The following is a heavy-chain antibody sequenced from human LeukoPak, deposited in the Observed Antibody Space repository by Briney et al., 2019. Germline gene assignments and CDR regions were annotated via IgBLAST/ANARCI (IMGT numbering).Heavy chain of an antibody. CDR2: IYYSGIT. CDR1: GGSISTGAYY. J-gene: IGHJ4*02. Sequence: PSQTLSLTCSVSGGSISTGAYYWSWIRQLPGKGLEWIGYIYYSGITYYNPSLKTRVIISLDTSKNQFSLELTSATDADTAVYYCARTITIFGALGYFDYWGQGTLVTVSS. D-gene: IGHD3-3*01. V-gene: IGHV4-31*03. CDR3: ARTITIFGALGYFDY.